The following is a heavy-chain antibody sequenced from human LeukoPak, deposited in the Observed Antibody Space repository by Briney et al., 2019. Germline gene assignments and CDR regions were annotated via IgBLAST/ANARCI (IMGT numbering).Heavy chain of an antibody. CDR1: GDSSSSYY. J-gene: IGHJ6*02. Sequence: SETLSLTCSVAGDSSSSYYWSWIRQAAGKGLEWIGRMHGSGYSTYNPSLESRVSMSVDTSKNQLFLNLSSVTAADTAVYFCAKDRVGVPAAIHYYGMDVWGQGTKVTVSS. CDR3: AKDRVGVPAAIHYYGMDV. V-gene: IGHV4-4*07. D-gene: IGHD2-2*01. CDR2: MHGSGYS.